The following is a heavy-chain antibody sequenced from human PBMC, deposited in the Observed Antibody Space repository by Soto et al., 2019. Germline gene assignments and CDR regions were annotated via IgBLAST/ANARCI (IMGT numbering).Heavy chain of an antibody. J-gene: IGHJ3*01. V-gene: IGHV3-23*01. CDR1: GFTFSNYW. CDR3: ARTYLWDIVLLPASMFDDDALYL. D-gene: IGHD2-2*01. Sequence: GGYLGLSCAASGFTFSNYWMTWVGQAPGRGLEWVSAISGSGGSTYYADSVKGRFTISRDNSKNTLYLQMNSLRAEDTAVYYCARTYLWDIVLLPASMFDDDALYLWGQGTMVTVSS. CDR2: ISGSGGST.